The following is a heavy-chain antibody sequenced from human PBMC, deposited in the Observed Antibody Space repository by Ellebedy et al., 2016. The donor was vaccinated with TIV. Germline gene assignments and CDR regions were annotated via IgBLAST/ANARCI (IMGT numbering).Heavy chain of an antibody. J-gene: IGHJ4*02. CDR3: ARSFSPHCSNGLCYMAYYFDY. V-gene: IGHV4-34*01. CDR1: GGSFSGYF. Sequence: MPSEPLSLTCALHGGSFSGYFRSWIRQSPGKGLEWIGELTPRGSTNYNPSLTSRATISPDTSENQFSLELRSVTAADTAVYYCARSFSPHCSNGLCYMAYYFDYWGQGTLVTVSS. CDR2: LTPRGST. D-gene: IGHD2-8*01.